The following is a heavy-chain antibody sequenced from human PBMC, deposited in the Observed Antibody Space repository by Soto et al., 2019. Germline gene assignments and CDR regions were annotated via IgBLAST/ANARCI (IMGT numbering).Heavy chain of an antibody. CDR3: ARSYSSSWLRDYNWFDP. CDR2: IDPSDSYT. D-gene: IGHD6-13*01. CDR1: GYSFTSYW. V-gene: IGHV5-10-1*01. J-gene: IGHJ5*02. Sequence: GESLKISCKGSGYSFTSYWISWVRQMPGKGLEWMGRIDPSDSYTNYSPSFQGHVTISADKSISTAYPQWSSLKASDTAMYYCARSYSSSWLRDYNWFDPWGQGTLVTVS.